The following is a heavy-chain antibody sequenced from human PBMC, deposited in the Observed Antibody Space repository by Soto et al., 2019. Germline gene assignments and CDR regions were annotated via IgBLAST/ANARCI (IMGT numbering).Heavy chain of an antibody. V-gene: IGHV3-73*01. D-gene: IGHD6-19*01. CDR3: TRQGYSSSY. J-gene: IGHJ4*02. CDR2: IRGKANSYAT. Sequence: HPGGSLRLSCAASGFTFSGSAMHWVRQASGKGLEWVGRIRGKANSYATAYAASVKGRFTISRDDSKNTAYLQMNSLKTEDTAVYYCTRQGYSSSYWGQGTLVTVSS. CDR1: GFTFSGSA.